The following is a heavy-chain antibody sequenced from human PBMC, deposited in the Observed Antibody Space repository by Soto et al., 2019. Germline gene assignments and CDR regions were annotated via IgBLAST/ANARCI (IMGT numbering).Heavy chain of an antibody. CDR1: GFTFSIYG. V-gene: IGHV3-23*01. CDR3: AKPLGSESYLPFDY. CDR2: ISGSGENT. Sequence: EVQLLESGGGLVQPGGSLRLSCAASGFTFSIYGLSWVRQAPGKGLEWVSAISGSGENTYYADSVKGRFTISRDNAKDTLYLQMNSLGAEDTAVYYCAKPLGSESYLPFDYWGQGTLVTVSS. D-gene: IGHD3-10*01. J-gene: IGHJ4*02.